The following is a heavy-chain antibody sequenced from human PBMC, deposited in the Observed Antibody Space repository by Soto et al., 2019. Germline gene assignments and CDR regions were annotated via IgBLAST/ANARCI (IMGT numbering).Heavy chain of an antibody. J-gene: IGHJ6*02. Sequence: ASVKVSCKASGYTFTSYGISWVRQAPGHGLEWMGWISAYNGNTNYAQKLQGRVTMTTDTSTSTAYMELRSLRSDDTAVYYCARDLGAAGIYYYYGMDVWGQGTTVTVSS. CDR2: ISAYNGNT. CDR3: ARDLGAAGIYYYYGMDV. V-gene: IGHV1-18*01. CDR1: GYTFTSYG. D-gene: IGHD6-13*01.